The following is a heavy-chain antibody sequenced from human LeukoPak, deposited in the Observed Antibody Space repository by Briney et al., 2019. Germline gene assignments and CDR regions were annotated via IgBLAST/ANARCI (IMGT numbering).Heavy chain of an antibody. CDR3: ARHKGGRCSGSYLDY. CDR1: GGSISNYY. D-gene: IGHD1-26*01. CDR2: IYTSGST. Sequence: SETLSLTCTVSGGSISNYYWSWIRQPPGKGLEWIGYIYTSGSTNYNPSLKSRVTISVDTSKNQFSLKLSSVTAADTALYYCARHKGGRCSGSYLDYWGQATLVTVSS. V-gene: IGHV4-4*09. J-gene: IGHJ4*02.